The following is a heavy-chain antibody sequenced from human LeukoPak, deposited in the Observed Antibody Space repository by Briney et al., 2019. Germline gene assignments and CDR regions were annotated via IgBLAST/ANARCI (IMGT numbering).Heavy chain of an antibody. Sequence: GGSLRLSCAASGATFSSYTMSWVRQAPGKGLEWVSGISPSGTNTYHANSVEGRFTISRDNPKNTQYLQMNSLRADDTAIYYCAKDLDCSSSSCGAFDMWGQGTMVTVSS. CDR1: GATFSSYT. J-gene: IGHJ3*02. V-gene: IGHV3-23*01. D-gene: IGHD2-2*01. CDR3: AKDLDCSSSSCGAFDM. CDR2: ISPSGTNT.